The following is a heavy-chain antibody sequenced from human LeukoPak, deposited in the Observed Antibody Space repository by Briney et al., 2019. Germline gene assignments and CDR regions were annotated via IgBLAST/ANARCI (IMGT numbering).Heavy chain of an antibody. D-gene: IGHD3-22*01. J-gene: IGHJ4*02. CDR3: ARHARQTYYYDSSGYTTFDY. V-gene: IGHV4-59*08. CDR1: GGSISSYY. CDR2: IYHSGST. Sequence: EPSETLSLTCTVSGGSISSYYWSWIRQPPGKGLEWIGYIYHSGSTNYNPSLKSRVTISVDTSKNQFSLKLSSVTAADTAVYYCARHARQTYYYDSSGYTTFDYWGQGTLVTVSS.